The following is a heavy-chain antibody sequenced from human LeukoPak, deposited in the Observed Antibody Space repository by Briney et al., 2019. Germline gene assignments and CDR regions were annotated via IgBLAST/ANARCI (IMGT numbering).Heavy chain of an antibody. CDR1: GFTFSSYW. V-gene: IGHV3-7*01. Sequence: GGSLRLSCAASGFTFSSYWVSWVRQAPGKGLEWVANIKQDGSEKYHVDSVKGRFTISRDNAKNSLYLQMNSLRAEDTAVYYCAREKTYYDYVWGSYRSYYFDYWGQGTLVTVSS. CDR3: AREKTYYDYVWGSYRSYYFDY. J-gene: IGHJ4*02. CDR2: IKQDGSEK. D-gene: IGHD3-16*02.